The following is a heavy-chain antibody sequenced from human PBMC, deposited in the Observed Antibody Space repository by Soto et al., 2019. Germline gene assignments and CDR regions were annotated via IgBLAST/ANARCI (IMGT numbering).Heavy chain of an antibody. CDR3: ARATVLLWFGELLELGCYYYGMDV. CDR2: ISSSSSYI. Sequence: VGSLRLSCAASGFTFSSYSMNWVRQAPGKGLEWVSSISSSSSYIYYADSVKGRFTISRDNAKNSLYLQMNSLRAEDTAVYYCARATVLLWFGELLELGCYYYGMDVWGQGTTVTVSS. V-gene: IGHV3-21*01. CDR1: GFTFSSYS. J-gene: IGHJ6*02. D-gene: IGHD3-10*01.